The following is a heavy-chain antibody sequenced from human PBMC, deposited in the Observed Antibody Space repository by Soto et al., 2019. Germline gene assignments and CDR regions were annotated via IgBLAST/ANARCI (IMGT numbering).Heavy chain of an antibody. V-gene: IGHV4-31*03. CDR2: IYYSGST. J-gene: IGHJ5*02. CDR3: ARVRYCSGGSCYPRFDP. CDR1: GGSISSGGYY. D-gene: IGHD2-15*01. Sequence: QVQLQESGPGLVKPSQTLSLTCTVSGGSISSGGYYWSWIXXXXXXGLEWIGYIYYSGSTYYNPSLKSRVTISVDTSKNQFSLKLSSVTAADTAVYYCARVRYCSGGSCYPRFDPWGQGTLVTVSS.